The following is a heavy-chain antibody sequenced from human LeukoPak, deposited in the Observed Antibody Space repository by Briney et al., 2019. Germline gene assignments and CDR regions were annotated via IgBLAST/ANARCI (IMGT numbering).Heavy chain of an antibody. V-gene: IGHV4-59*01. CDR3: ARVSAPLYYYDSSGYTD. CDR2: IYCSGST. Sequence: PSETLSLTCTVSGGSISSYYWSWIRQPPGKGLEWIGYIYCSGSTNYNPSLKSRVTISVDTSKNQFSLKLSSVTAADTAVYYCARVSAPLYYYDSSGYTDWGQGTLVTVSS. J-gene: IGHJ4*02. CDR1: GGSISSYY. D-gene: IGHD3-22*01.